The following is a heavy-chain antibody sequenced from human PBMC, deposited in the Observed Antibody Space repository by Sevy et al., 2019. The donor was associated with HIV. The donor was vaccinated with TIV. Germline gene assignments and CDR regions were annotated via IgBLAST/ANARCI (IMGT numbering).Heavy chain of an antibody. V-gene: IGHV4-61*01. J-gene: IGHJ4*02. CDR1: GGSVSSGSYY. D-gene: IGHD6-13*01. Sequence: SETLSLTCTVSGGSVSSGSYYWSWIRQPPGKGLEWIGYIYYSGSTNYNPSLKSRVTISVDTSKNQFSLKLSSVTAADTAVYYCARDNRQQVKGGKDYWGQGTLVTVSS. CDR2: IYYSGST. CDR3: ARDNRQQVKGGKDY.